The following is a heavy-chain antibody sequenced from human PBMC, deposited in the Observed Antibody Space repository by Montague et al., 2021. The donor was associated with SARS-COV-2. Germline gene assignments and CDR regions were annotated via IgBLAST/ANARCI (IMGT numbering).Heavy chain of an antibody. CDR3: TSGREGNYNVMDV. CDR2: TYYRTKWYN. Sequence: CAISGDSVAKNRARSDEDRQEPSRVRHWLGRTYYRTKWYNDYAVSVRGRVTINPDTSKNQFSLQLNSVTPEDTAIYYCTSGREGNYNVMDVWGQGTTVTVAS. V-gene: IGHV6-1*01. D-gene: IGHD1-1*01. CDR1: GDSVAKNRAR. J-gene: IGHJ6*02.